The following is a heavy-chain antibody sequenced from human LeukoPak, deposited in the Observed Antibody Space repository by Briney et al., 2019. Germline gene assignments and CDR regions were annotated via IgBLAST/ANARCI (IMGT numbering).Heavy chain of an antibody. Sequence: ASVKVSCKASGYTFDNFYIHWVRQAPGQGPEWMGWINGNDGSTKYAQRCQGRVIMTRVTAISTVYMDLSGLRPDDTAIYYCARDEGSTYNQLDYWGQGTLVTVSS. CDR3: ARDEGSTYNQLDY. CDR2: INGNDGST. CDR1: GYTFDNFY. D-gene: IGHD1-14*01. V-gene: IGHV1-2*02. J-gene: IGHJ4*02.